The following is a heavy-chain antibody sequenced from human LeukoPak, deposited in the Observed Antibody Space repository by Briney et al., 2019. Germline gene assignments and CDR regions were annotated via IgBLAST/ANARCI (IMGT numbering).Heavy chain of an antibody. J-gene: IGHJ4*02. V-gene: IGHV1-58*02. CDR3: AAERFYYGSGSVYYFEY. CDR1: GFTFTSSA. Sequence: SVTVSCKASGFTFTSSAMQWVRQARGQSLERIGRISVGSGNTNYAQKFQERVTISWDMSTSTAYMELSSLRSEDTAVYYCAAERFYYGSGSVYYFEYWGQGTLVTVSS. CDR2: ISVGSGNT. D-gene: IGHD3-10*01.